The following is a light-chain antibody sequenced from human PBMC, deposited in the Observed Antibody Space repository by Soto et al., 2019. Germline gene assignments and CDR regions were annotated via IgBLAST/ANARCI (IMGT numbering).Light chain of an antibody. V-gene: IGKV1-5*01. J-gene: IGKJ1*01. CDR3: QQYNSYSWT. CDR2: DAS. Sequence: DIQMTQSPSTLSASVGDRVTITCRASQSIGTWLAWYQHRPGKAPSLLIYDASTLRSGVPSRFSGSGSGTEFTLTISSLQPDDFATYYCQQYNSYSWTFGQGTKV. CDR1: QSIGTW.